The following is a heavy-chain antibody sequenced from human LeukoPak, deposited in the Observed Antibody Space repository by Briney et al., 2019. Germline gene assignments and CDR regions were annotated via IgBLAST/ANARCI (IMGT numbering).Heavy chain of an antibody. D-gene: IGHD3-3*01. V-gene: IGHV1-18*01. CDR3: ARAGTLLRFLEWLLPDYYYYGMDV. J-gene: IGHJ6*02. Sequence: ASVKVSCKASGYTFTSYGISWVRQAPGQGLEWMGWISAYNGNTNYAQKFQGRVTMTRNTSISTAYMELSSLRSEDTAVFYCARAGTLLRFLEWLLPDYYYYGMDVWGQGTTVTVSS. CDR1: GYTFTSYG. CDR2: ISAYNGNT.